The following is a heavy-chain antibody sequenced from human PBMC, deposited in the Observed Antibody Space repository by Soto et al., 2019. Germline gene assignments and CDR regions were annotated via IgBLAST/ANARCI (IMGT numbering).Heavy chain of an antibody. CDR1: GFTFSSYA. J-gene: IGHJ4*02. D-gene: IGHD2-15*01. V-gene: IGHV3-30-3*01. Sequence: GGSLRLSCAASGFTFSSYAMHWVRQAPGKGLEWVAVISYDGSNKYYADSVKGRFTISRDNSKNTLHLQMNSLRAEDTAVYYCASKYCSGGSCYSWGQGTLVTVSS. CDR3: ASKYCSGGSCYS. CDR2: ISYDGSNK.